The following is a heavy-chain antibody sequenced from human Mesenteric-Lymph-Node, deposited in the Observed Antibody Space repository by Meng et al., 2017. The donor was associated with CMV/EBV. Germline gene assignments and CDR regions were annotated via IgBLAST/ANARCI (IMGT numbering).Heavy chain of an antibody. J-gene: IGHJ4*02. D-gene: IGHD5-12*01. V-gene: IGHV1-3*01. CDR1: DYSFTAYY. CDR2: INAGNGNT. CDR3: ARGIYSGYDYGY. Sequence: CTASDYSFTAYYIHWVRQAPGQGFEWMGWINAGNGNTKYSQKFQGRVTITRDTSASTAYMELSSLRSEDTAVYYCARGIYSGYDYGYWGQGTLVTVSS.